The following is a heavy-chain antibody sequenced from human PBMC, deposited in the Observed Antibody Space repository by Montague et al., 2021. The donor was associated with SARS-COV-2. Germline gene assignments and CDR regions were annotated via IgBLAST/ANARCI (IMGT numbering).Heavy chain of an antibody. CDR1: SASISNDIYY. J-gene: IGHJ2*01. CDR3: ARRVIQLRFDL. CDR2: SRYGGTT. V-gene: IGHV4-39*01. Sequence: SETLSLTCTVSSASISNDIYYWGWIRQPPGKGPEWIGGSRYGGTTYYXPSLKSRVTISIDTSKKQFSLKMTAVTAADTAVYFCARRVIQLRFDLWGRGTLVTVSS. D-gene: IGHD1-1*01.